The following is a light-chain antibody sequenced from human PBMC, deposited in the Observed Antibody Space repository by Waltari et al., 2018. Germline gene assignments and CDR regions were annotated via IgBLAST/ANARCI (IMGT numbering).Light chain of an antibody. CDR2: GIN. CDR1: SSNIGAGYD. V-gene: IGLV1-40*01. J-gene: IGLJ2*01. CDR3: QSSDSTLYGVV. Sequence: QSVLTQPPSVSGAPGQRVTISCPGRSSNIGAGYDVNWYQLLPGTAPKLLIYGINNRPSGVPDRFSGSRSATSASLAISGLQAEDEAYYYCQSSDSTLYGVVFGGGTKLTVL.